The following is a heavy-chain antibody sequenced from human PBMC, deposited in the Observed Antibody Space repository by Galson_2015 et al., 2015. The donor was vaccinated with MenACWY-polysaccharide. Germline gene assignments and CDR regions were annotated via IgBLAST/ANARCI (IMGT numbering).Heavy chain of an antibody. V-gene: IGHV5-51*03. CDR3: ARLNSRGYSQKLVFED. D-gene: IGHD5-12*01. CDR1: GYNFGSYW. J-gene: IGHJ4*02. CDR2: VYPGDSDA. Sequence: QSGAEVKKPGESLKISCKGSGYNFGSYWIAWVRQMPGKGLEWMGSVYPGDSDAKYSPSFQGHVTFSVDKSISTAYLQWSSLKASDSAIYYCARLNSRGYSQKLVFEDWGQGSMVIVSS.